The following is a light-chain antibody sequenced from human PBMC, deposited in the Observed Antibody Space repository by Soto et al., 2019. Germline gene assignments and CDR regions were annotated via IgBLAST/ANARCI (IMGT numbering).Light chain of an antibody. CDR3: CSYKSDRTPYV. CDR1: SSDIGGHDD. Sequence: QSVLTQPASVSGSPGQSITISCTGTSSDIGGHDDVSWYQQHPGKVPKLLIYGVTDRPSGVSNRFSGSKSGNMASLTISGRQPEDEADYYCCSYKSDRTPYVFGTGTKLTVL. CDR2: GVT. V-gene: IGLV2-14*03. J-gene: IGLJ1*01.